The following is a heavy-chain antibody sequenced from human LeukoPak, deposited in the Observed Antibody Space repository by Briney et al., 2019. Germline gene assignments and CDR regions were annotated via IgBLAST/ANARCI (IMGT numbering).Heavy chain of an antibody. CDR2: SSGRGGST. CDR1: GFTFSSYA. D-gene: IGHD3-16*02. V-gene: IGHV3-23*01. Sequence: GRSLRLSCAASGFTFSSYAMSWVRQAPGKGLEWVSASSGRGGSTYYADSVKGRFTISRDNSKNTLYLQMNSLRAEDTGVYYCAKANYDYVWGSYLVPEYDYWGQGTLVTVPS. CDR3: AKANYDYVWGSYLVPEYDY. J-gene: IGHJ4*02.